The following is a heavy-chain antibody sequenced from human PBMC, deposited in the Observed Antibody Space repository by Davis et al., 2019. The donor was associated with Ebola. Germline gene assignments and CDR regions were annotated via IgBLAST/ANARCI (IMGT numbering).Heavy chain of an antibody. CDR3: ARDSETLGYCSGGSCYSLDY. CDR2: IIPIFGTA. J-gene: IGHJ4*02. V-gene: IGHV1-69*13. D-gene: IGHD2-15*01. CDR1: GGTFSSYA. Sequence: SVKVSCKASGGTFSSYAISWVRQAPGQGLEWMGGIIPIFGTANYAQKFQGRVTITADESTSTAYMELSSLRSEDTAVYYCARDSETLGYCSGGSCYSLDYWGQGTLVTVSS.